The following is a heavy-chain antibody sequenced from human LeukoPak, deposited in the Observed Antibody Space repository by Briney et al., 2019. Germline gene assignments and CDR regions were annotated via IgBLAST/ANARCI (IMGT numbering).Heavy chain of an antibody. CDR1: GYTFTSYG. CDR2: ISAYSGNT. CDR3: ARVDALYYYYYGMDV. J-gene: IGHJ6*02. V-gene: IGHV1-18*01. D-gene: IGHD3/OR15-3a*01. Sequence: ASVKVSCKASGYTFTSYGISWVRQAPGQGLEWMGWISAYSGNTNYAQKLQGRVTMTTDTSTSTAYMELRSLRSDDTAVYYCARVDALYYYYYGMDVWGQGTTVTVSS.